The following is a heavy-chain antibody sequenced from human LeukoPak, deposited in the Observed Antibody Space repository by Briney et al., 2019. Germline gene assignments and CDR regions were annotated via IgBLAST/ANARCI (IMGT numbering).Heavy chain of an antibody. CDR1: GFTFSSYW. Sequence: GGSLRLSCAASGFTFSSYWMSWVRQAPGKGLEWVANINQDGSEKYYVDSVQGRFTISRDDAQDSLCLQMNSLRAEDTAVYYCARDSTYCSNDVCYRSGLHYWGQGTLVTVSS. D-gene: IGHD2-8*01. V-gene: IGHV3-7*01. J-gene: IGHJ4*02. CDR2: INQDGSEK. CDR3: ARDSTYCSNDVCYRSGLHY.